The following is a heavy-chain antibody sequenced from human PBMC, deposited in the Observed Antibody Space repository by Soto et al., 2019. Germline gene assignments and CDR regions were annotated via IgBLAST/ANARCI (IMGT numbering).Heavy chain of an antibody. CDR1: GYTFTSYD. Sequence: ASVKVSCKASGYTFTSYDINWVRQATGQGLEWMGWMNPNSGNTGYAQKFQGRVTMTRNTSISTAYMELSSLRSEDTAVYYCARGNVLLWFGELFSWNWFDPWGQGTLVTVSS. J-gene: IGHJ5*02. CDR2: MNPNSGNT. D-gene: IGHD3-10*01. V-gene: IGHV1-8*01. CDR3: ARGNVLLWFGELFSWNWFDP.